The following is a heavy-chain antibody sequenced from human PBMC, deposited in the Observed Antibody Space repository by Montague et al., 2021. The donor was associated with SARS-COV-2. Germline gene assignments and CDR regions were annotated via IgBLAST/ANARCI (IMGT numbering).Heavy chain of an antibody. V-gene: IGHV3-23*01. CDR1: GFTSGFIFRKVA. J-gene: IGHJ4*02. CDR2: IGGRGDT. D-gene: IGHD2-15*01. CDR3: AKEMGHGRPFDY. Sequence: SLRLSCAASGFTSGFIFRKVAMRGVRQAPGKGLEWVSAIGGRGDTYYVDSVKGRFAISRDNSKNTLYLQMNSLRADDTAVYYCAKEMGHGRPFDYWGQGALVTVSS.